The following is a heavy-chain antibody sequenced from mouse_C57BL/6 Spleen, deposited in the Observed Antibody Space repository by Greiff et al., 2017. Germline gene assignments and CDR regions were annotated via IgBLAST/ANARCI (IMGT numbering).Heavy chain of an antibody. D-gene: IGHD2-14*01. Sequence: EVLLVESGGGLVKPGGSLKLSCAASGFTFSDYGMHWVRQAPEKGLEWVAYISSGSSTIYYADTVKGRFTISRDNAMNTLFLQMTSLRSEDTAMYYCARAGYDPFDYWGQGTTVTVSS. CDR3: ARAGYDPFDY. J-gene: IGHJ2*01. CDR2: ISSGSSTI. CDR1: GFTFSDYG. V-gene: IGHV5-17*01.